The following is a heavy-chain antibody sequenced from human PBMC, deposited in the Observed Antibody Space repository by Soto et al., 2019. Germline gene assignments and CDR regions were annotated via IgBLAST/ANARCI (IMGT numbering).Heavy chain of an antibody. CDR2: IYYSGST. CDR1: GGSISSGGYY. D-gene: IGHD3-10*01. V-gene: IGHV4-31*03. Sequence: SETLSLTCTVSGGSISSGGYYWSWIRQHPGKGLEWIGYIYYSGSTYYNPSLKSRVTISVDTSKNQFSLKLSSVTAADTAVYYSARTGVIAGPLCCVIITYYYYYIDCWCTGTTGSVFS. J-gene: IGHJ6*03. CDR3: ARTGVIAGPLCCVIITYYYYYIDC.